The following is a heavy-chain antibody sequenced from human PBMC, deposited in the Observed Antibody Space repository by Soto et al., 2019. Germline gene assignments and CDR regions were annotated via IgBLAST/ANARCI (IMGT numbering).Heavy chain of an antibody. D-gene: IGHD5-12*01. V-gene: IGHV3-21*01. CDR3: ARFGYTTEAH. CDR1: GFTFSSYT. CDR2: ISSSSSYI. J-gene: IGHJ4*02. Sequence: EVQLMESGGGLVKPGGSLRLSCAASGFTFSSYTMIWVRQAPGKGLEWVSSISSSSSYIYYADSVKGRFTISRDNAKNSRYLQRNSLRAEDTAVYYCARFGYTTEAHWGQGTLVTVSS.